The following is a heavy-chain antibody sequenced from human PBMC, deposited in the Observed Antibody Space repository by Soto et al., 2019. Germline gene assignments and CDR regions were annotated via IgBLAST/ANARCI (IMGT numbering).Heavy chain of an antibody. CDR2: IYYSGST. J-gene: IGHJ4*02. Sequence: SETLSLTCTVSGGSISSYYWSWIRQPPGKGLEWIGYIYYSGSTNYNPSLKSRVTISVDTSKNQFSLKLSSVTAADTAVYYCARVGDRRHGSGSYVFDYWGQGTLVTVSS. D-gene: IGHD3-10*01. CDR3: ARVGDRRHGSGSYVFDY. CDR1: GGSISSYY. V-gene: IGHV4-59*01.